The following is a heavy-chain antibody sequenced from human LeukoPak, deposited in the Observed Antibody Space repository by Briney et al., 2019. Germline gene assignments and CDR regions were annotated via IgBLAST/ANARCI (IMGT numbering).Heavy chain of an antibody. CDR3: ARVVSGYFDY. D-gene: IGHD1-26*01. CDR2: ISSSTSTTI. Sequence: GGSLRLSXTASGFTFSTYSMNWVRQAPGKGLEWVSYISSSTSTTIYYADSVKGRFTISRDNAKNSLYLQMNSLRAEDTAVYYCARVVSGYFDYWGQGTLVTVSS. V-gene: IGHV3-48*04. CDR1: GFTFSTYS. J-gene: IGHJ4*02.